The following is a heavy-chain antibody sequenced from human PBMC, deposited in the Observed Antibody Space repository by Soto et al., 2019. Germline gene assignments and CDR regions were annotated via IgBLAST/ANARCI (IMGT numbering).Heavy chain of an antibody. CDR3: PRDLGEMSDV. Sequence: GGSLSLSCTGSGFTFSSYTMTWVRQGPGKGLEWVSSISSSRSYIYFADSLKGRFTISRDNAKNSLYLQMNSLRAEDTAVYYCPRDLGEMSDVWGQGTQVTVSS. J-gene: IGHJ4*02. CDR1: GFTFSSYT. V-gene: IGHV3-21*06. D-gene: IGHD3-10*01. CDR2: ISSSRSYI.